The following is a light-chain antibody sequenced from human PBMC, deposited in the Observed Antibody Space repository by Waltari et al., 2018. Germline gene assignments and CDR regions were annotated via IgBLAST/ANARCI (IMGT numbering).Light chain of an antibody. CDR1: QSLLHRNGNNY. V-gene: IGKV2-28*01. CDR2: LAS. CDR3: MQSLQAQWT. J-gene: IGKJ1*01. Sequence: DIVMTQSPLSLPVTPGESASISCRSSQSLLHRNGNNYFDWYLKKQGQSPQLLIYLASKRASGVPDRFSGSGSGIDFTLKISRVEAEDVGVYYCMQSLQAQWTFGPGTKVEIK.